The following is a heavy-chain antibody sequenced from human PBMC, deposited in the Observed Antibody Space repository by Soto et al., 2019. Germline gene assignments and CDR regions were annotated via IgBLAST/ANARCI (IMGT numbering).Heavy chain of an antibody. D-gene: IGHD2-2*01. CDR3: AKDGSDCSSTSCYVPYYYYMDV. CDR1: GFTLSSYW. CDR2: IKRDGSEG. J-gene: IGHJ6*03. Sequence: GSLRLSCVASGFTLSSYWMSWVRQAPGKGLEWVGNIKRDGSEGYYVDSVKGRFTISRDNSKNTLYLQMNSLRAEDTAVYYCAKDGSDCSSTSCYVPYYYYMDVWGKGTTVTVSS. V-gene: IGHV3-7*03.